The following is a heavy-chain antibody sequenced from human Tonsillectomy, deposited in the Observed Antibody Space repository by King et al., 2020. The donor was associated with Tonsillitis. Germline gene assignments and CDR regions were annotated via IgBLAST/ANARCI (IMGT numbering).Heavy chain of an antibody. V-gene: IGHV3-11*06. CDR2: ITGSSSST. CDR3: ARGGQNRRGDTVENWYFDL. Sequence: QLVQSGGGLVKPGGSLRLSCAASGFTFSDYYMTWIRQSPGKGLEWVSYITGSSSSTNTDDSVKGRITISRDNAKNSLSLQMNSLRAEDTAVYYCARGGQNRRGDTVENWYFDLWGRGTLVTVSS. D-gene: IGHD5-18*01. CDR1: GFTFSDYY. J-gene: IGHJ2*01.